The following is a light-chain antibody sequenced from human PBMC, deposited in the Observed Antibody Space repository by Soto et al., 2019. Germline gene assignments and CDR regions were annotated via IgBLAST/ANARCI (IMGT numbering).Light chain of an antibody. CDR2: DAS. CDR1: RSVTTF. Sequence: EIVLTQSPATLSLSPGERATLSCRASRSVTTFLAWYQQKPGQAPRLLLYDASKRATGVPTRFSGSGSGTDVILTNTSLEPEDCADYYCQQRTNWPLTFGGGTKVERK. J-gene: IGKJ4*01. V-gene: IGKV3-11*01. CDR3: QQRTNWPLT.